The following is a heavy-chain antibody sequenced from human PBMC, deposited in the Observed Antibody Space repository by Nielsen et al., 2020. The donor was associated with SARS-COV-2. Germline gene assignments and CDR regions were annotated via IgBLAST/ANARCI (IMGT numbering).Heavy chain of an antibody. CDR3: ARDLSYSGSHGGY. D-gene: IGHD1-26*01. Sequence: SVNVSCKASGYTFTSYGISWVRQATGQGLEWMGWISAYNGNTNYAQKLQGRVNMTTDTSTSTAYMELRSLRSDDTAVYYCARDLSYSGSHGGYWGQGTLVTVSS. J-gene: IGHJ4*02. CDR1: GYTFTSYG. V-gene: IGHV1-18*04. CDR2: ISAYNGNT.